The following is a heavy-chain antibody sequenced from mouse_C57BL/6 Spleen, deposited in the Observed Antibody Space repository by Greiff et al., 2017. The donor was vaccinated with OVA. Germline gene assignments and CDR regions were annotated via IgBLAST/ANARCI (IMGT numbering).Heavy chain of an antibody. CDR1: GFTFSSYG. CDR2: ISSGGSYT. CDR3: ARRGVLLHDY. D-gene: IGHD1-1*01. J-gene: IGHJ2*01. Sequence: EVHLVESGGDLVKPGGSLKLSCAASGFTFSSYGMSWVRQTPDKRLEWVATISSGGSYTYYPDSVKGRFTISRDNAKNTLYLQMSSLKSEDTAMYYCARRGVLLHDYWGQGTTLTVSS. V-gene: IGHV5-6*01.